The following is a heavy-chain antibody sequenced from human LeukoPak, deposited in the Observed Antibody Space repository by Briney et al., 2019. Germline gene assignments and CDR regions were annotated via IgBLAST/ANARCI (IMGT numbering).Heavy chain of an antibody. J-gene: IGHJ5*02. V-gene: IGHV1-2*06. CDR3: ARGPPADYDFWSGYLSNWFDP. D-gene: IGHD3-3*01. CDR1: GYTFTGYY. CDR2: INPNSGGT. Sequence: ASVKVSCKASGYTFTGYYMHWVRQAPGQGLECMGRINPNSGGTNYAQKFQGRVTMTRDTSISTAYMELSRLRSDDTAVYYCARGPPADYDFWSGYLSNWFDPWGQGTLVTVSS.